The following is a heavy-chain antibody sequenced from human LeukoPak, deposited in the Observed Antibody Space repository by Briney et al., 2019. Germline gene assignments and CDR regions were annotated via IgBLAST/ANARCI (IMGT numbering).Heavy chain of an antibody. J-gene: IGHJ4*02. D-gene: IGHD6-19*01. CDR2: INPSDGRT. Sequence: ASVKVSCKASGYTFISYYIHWMRQAPGQGPEWMGVINPSDGRTRYAQKLQGRVTMTRDTSTSTLYMDLSSLRSEDTAVYYCARGLDSSGWSYFEYWGQGTLVTVSS. V-gene: IGHV1-46*04. CDR3: ARGLDSSGWSYFEY. CDR1: GYTFISYY.